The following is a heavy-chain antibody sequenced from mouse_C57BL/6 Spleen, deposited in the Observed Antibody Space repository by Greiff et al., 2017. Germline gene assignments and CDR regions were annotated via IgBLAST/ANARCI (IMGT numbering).Heavy chain of an antibody. Sequence: VQLVESGPELVKPGASVKISCKASGYAFSSSWMNWVKQRPGKGLEWIGRIYPGDGDTNYNGKFKGKATLTADKSSSTAYMQLSSLTSEDSAVYFCANHYYGSGIDYWGQGTTLTVSS. CDR2: IYPGDGDT. CDR3: ANHYYGSGIDY. V-gene: IGHV1-82*01. CDR1: GYAFSSSW. J-gene: IGHJ2*01. D-gene: IGHD1-1*01.